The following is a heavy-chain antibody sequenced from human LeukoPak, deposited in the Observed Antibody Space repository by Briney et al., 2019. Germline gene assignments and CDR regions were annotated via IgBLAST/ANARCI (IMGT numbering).Heavy chain of an antibody. V-gene: IGHV4-34*01. Sequence: SETLSLTCAVYGGSFSGYYWSWIRQPPGKGLEWIGEINHSGSTNYNPSLKSRVTISVDTSKNQFSLKLSSVTAADTAVYYCARHGDASFDYWGQGTLVTVSS. J-gene: IGHJ4*02. CDR3: ARHGDASFDY. D-gene: IGHD4-17*01. CDR1: GGSFSGYY. CDR2: INHSGST.